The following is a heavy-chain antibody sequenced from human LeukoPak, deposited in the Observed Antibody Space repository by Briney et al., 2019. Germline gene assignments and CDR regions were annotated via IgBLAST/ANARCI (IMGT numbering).Heavy chain of an antibody. D-gene: IGHD1-26*01. V-gene: IGHV1-46*01. Sequence: ASVKVSCKASGYTFTSYFMHWVRQAPGQGLEWMGIINPSGGSTSYAQKFQGRVTMTRDTSTSTVYMELSSLRSEDTAVYYCARDFIVGATSPWGQGTLVTVSS. CDR3: ARDFIVGATSP. CDR1: GYTFTSYF. CDR2: INPSGGST. J-gene: IGHJ5*02.